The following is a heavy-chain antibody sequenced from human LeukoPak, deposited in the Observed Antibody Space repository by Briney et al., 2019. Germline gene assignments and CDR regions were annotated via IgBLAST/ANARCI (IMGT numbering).Heavy chain of an antibody. Sequence: GGSLRLSCAASGFTFSSYSMNWVRQAPGKGLEWVSSISSSSSYIYYADSVKGRFTISRDNAKNSLYLQMNSLRAEDTAVYYCARATTYCYDSSGYLDYWGQGTLVTVSS. CDR2: ISSSSSYI. J-gene: IGHJ4*02. D-gene: IGHD3-22*01. CDR1: GFTFSSYS. CDR3: ARATTYCYDSSGYLDY. V-gene: IGHV3-21*01.